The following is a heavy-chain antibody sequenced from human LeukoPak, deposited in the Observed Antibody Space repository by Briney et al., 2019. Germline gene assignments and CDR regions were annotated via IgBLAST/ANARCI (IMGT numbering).Heavy chain of an antibody. V-gene: IGHV3-23*01. Sequence: PGGSLRLSCAASGFTFSSYAMTWVRQAPGKGLEWVSAISGGGGSTYYAESVKGRFTISRDNSKNTLYLEMNSLRAEDTAVYYCAKTHAAMVSSDYWGQGTLVTVSS. D-gene: IGHD5-18*01. CDR1: GFTFSSYA. CDR2: ISGGGGST. CDR3: AKTHAAMVSSDY. J-gene: IGHJ4*02.